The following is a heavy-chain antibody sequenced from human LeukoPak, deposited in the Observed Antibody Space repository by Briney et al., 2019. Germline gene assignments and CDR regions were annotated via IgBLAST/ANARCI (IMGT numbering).Heavy chain of an antibody. Sequence: GGSLRLSCAASGFTFSSYAMSWVRQAPGEGLEWVSAISGSGGSTYYADSVKGRFTISRDNSKNTLYLQMNSLRAEDTAVYYCAYAVDTAMVPFDYWGQGTLVTVSS. D-gene: IGHD5-18*01. J-gene: IGHJ4*02. CDR2: ISGSGGST. CDR1: GFTFSSYA. V-gene: IGHV3-23*01. CDR3: AYAVDTAMVPFDY.